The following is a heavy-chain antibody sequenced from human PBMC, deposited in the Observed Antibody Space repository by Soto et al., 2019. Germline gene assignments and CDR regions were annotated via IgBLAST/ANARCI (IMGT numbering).Heavy chain of an antibody. V-gene: IGHV1-18*01. Sequence: QVQLVQSGAEVKKPGASVKVSCKASGYSLTNYGISWVRQAPGLGLEWMGWISTYNDNTYYAQNFQGRVTRTTDTATTTPYMDLRSRSTDDTAVYYCARVLGIAKIAIGYCGMDVWGQGTTASDSS. CDR1: GYSLTNYG. CDR2: ISTYNDNT. J-gene: IGHJ6*02. CDR3: ARVLGIAKIAIGYCGMDV. D-gene: IGHD2-21*01.